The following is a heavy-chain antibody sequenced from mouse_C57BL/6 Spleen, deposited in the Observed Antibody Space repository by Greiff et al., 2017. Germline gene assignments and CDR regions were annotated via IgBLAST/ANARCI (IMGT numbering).Heavy chain of an antibody. Sequence: QVQLQQPGAELVMPGASVKLSCKASGYTFTSYWMHWVKQRPGQGLEWIGEIDPSDSYTNYNQKFKGKATLTVDKSSSTAYMQLSSLTSEGAAVXYCARSKNSSSYAMDYWGQGTSVTVSS. V-gene: IGHV1-69*01. CDR3: ARSKNSSSYAMDY. CDR1: GYTFTSYW. CDR2: IDPSDSYT. D-gene: IGHD1-1*01. J-gene: IGHJ4*01.